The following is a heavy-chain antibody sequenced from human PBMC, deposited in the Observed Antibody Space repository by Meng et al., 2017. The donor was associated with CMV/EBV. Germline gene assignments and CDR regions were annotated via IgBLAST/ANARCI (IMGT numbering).Heavy chain of an antibody. CDR3: AKDWSVGSEDFDC. V-gene: IGHV3-30*02. CDR2: IRYDGSNK. J-gene: IGHJ4*02. D-gene: IGHD3-3*01. CDR1: GFSFNYYG. Sequence: GGPLRPSCAASGFSFNYYGMHWVRQAPDKGLEWVAFIRYDGSNKYYADSVKGRFTISRDNSKNTLYLQINSLRAEDTAVYYCAKDWSVGSEDFDCWGQGTLVTVSS.